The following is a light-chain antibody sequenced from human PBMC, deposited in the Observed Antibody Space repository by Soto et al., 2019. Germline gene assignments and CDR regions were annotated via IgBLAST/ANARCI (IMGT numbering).Light chain of an antibody. V-gene: IGLV1-40*01. Sequence: QSVLTQPPSVSEAPGQRVTISCTGSSSNIGAGYEAHWYQQVPGTAPKLLIYENNNRPSGVPDRFSGSKSGTSASLAITGLQAEDEAEYYCQSYDSSLSGYLFGTGTKVTVL. CDR1: SSNIGAGYE. J-gene: IGLJ1*01. CDR3: QSYDSSLSGYL. CDR2: ENN.